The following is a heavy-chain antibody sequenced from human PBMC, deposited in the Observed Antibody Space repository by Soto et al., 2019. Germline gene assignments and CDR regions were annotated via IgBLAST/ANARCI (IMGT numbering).Heavy chain of an antibody. D-gene: IGHD3-22*01. CDR3: AKGYYYDSSGDGSDY. V-gene: IGHV3-23*01. CDR2: ITGSGDIT. Sequence: EVLLLESGGGLVQPGGSLRLSCAGSGFTFSSYAMNWVRQAPGKGLEWVSAITGSGDITYYADSVKGRFTISRDNSKNTLYLQMNSLRAEDTAIYYCAKGYYYDSSGDGSDYWGQGTLVTVSS. CDR1: GFTFSSYA. J-gene: IGHJ4*02.